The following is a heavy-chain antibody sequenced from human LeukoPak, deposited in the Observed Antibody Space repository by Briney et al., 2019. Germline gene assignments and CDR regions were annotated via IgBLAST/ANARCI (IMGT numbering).Heavy chain of an antibody. V-gene: IGHV3-7*04. CDR1: GFTFSSYW. Sequence: GGSLRLSCAAPGFTFSSYWMAWVRQAPGKGLEWVANIKPDGSEKYYVDSLKGRFTISRDNAENSLYLQMKSLRDEDTAVYYCARAAVAAPGDVWGQGTTVTVSS. J-gene: IGHJ6*02. CDR3: ARAAVAAPGDV. D-gene: IGHD6-19*01. CDR2: IKPDGSEK.